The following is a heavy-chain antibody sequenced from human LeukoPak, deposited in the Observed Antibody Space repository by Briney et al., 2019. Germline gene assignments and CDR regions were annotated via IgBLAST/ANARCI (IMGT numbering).Heavy chain of an antibody. V-gene: IGHV4-34*01. CDR3: ARMTTGHDF. CDR2: VNHSGYI. D-gene: IGHD4-17*01. CDR1: GTSFSSYY. J-gene: IGHJ4*02. Sequence: PSETLSLTCAVSGTSFSSYYWSWIRHPPGKGLEWIGEVNHSGYINENPSLKSRVTISVDTSKNQFSLRLRSVTAADTAVYFCARMTTGHDFWGQGTLVTVSS.